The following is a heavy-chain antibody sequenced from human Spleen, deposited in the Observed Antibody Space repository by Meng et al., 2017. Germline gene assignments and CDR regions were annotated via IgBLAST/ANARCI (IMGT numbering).Heavy chain of an antibody. J-gene: IGHJ4*02. Sequence: GESLKISCAASGSTFSSYAMHWVRQAPGKGLEWVAVISYDGSDKFYADSVKGRFTISRDNSKNTLYLRMNSLRAEDAAVYYCARQVGPDYWGQGTVVTVSS. V-gene: IGHV3-30*04. CDR3: ARQVGPDY. CDR2: ISYDGSDK. CDR1: GSTFSSYA. D-gene: IGHD2-2*01.